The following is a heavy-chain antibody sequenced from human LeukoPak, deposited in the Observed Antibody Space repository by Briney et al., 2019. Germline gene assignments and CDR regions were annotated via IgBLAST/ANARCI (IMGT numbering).Heavy chain of an antibody. CDR3: ARHLGDVVVVPAAKNWFDP. D-gene: IGHD2-2*01. CDR1: GGSISSSSYY. CDR2: IYYSGST. V-gene: IGHV4-39*01. Sequence: KPSETLSLTSTVSGGSISSSSYYWGWIRQPPGKGLEWLGSIYYSGSTYYNPSLKSRVTISVDTSKNQFSLKLSSVTAADTAVYYCARHLGDVVVVPAAKNWFDPWGQGTLVTVSS. J-gene: IGHJ5*02.